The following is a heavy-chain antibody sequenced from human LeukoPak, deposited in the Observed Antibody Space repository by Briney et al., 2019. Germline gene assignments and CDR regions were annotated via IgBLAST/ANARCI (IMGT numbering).Heavy chain of an antibody. CDR3: ARGIAAAGTRKTYYYYYYGMDV. V-gene: IGHV4-34*01. Sequence: PSETLSLTCAVYGGSFSGYYWSWIRQPPGKGLEWIGEINHSGSTNYNPSLKSRVTISVDTSKNQFSLKLSSVTAADTAVYYCARGIAAAGTRKTYYYYYYGMDVWGQGTTVTVSS. CDR2: INHSGST. D-gene: IGHD6-13*01. J-gene: IGHJ6*02. CDR1: GGSFSGYY.